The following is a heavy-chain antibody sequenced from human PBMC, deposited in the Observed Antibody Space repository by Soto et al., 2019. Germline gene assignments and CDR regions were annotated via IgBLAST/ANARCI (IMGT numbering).Heavy chain of an antibody. V-gene: IGHV4-34*01. J-gene: IGHJ4*02. CDR1: GGSFSGYY. Sequence: SETLSLTCAVYGGSFSGYYWSWIRQPPGKGLEWIGEINHSGSTNYNPSLKSRVTISVDTSKNQFSLKLSSVTAADTAVYYCARGIAVAGRWVDYWGQGTLVTVSS. D-gene: IGHD6-19*01. CDR2: INHSGST. CDR3: ARGIAVAGRWVDY.